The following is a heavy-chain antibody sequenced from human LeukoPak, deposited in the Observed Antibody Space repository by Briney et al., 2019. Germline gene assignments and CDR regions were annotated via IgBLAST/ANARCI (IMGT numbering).Heavy chain of an antibody. CDR2: ISAYNGNT. Sequence: ASVKVSCKASGYTFTSYGISWVRQAPGQGLEWMGWISAYNGNTNYAQKLQGRVTMTTDTSTSTAYIELRSLRSDDTAVYYCAREPYDSSGYGDYWGQGTLVTVSS. D-gene: IGHD3-22*01. CDR1: GYTFTSYG. J-gene: IGHJ4*02. CDR3: AREPYDSSGYGDY. V-gene: IGHV1-18*01.